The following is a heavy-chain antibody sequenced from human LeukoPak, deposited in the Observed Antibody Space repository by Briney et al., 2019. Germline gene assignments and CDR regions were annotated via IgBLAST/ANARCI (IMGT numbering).Heavy chain of an antibody. D-gene: IGHD6-13*01. CDR3: ARETYTSSQRDY. J-gene: IGHJ4*02. V-gene: IGHV4-38-2*02. CDR1: GYSITSGYY. CDR2: IYHRGST. Sequence: PSETLSLTCTVSGYSITSGYYWGWIRQPPGEGLEWIGTIYHRGSTYYSPSLKSRVTISVDTSKNQFSLNLIPVTAADTAVYCARETYTSSQRDYWGQGTLVTVSS.